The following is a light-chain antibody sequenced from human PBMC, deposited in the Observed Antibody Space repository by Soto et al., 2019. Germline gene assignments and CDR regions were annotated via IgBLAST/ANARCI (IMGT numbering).Light chain of an antibody. CDR3: QQYGSSPRT. CDR2: GAS. J-gene: IGKJ2*01. CDR1: QSVSRNY. V-gene: IGKV3-20*01. Sequence: EIVLTQSPGTLSLSPGERATLSCRASQSVSRNYLAWYQQKPGQAPRLLIYGASSRATGIPGRFSGSGSGTDFTLTISRLEPEDFALYYCQQYGSSPRTFGQGTKLEIK.